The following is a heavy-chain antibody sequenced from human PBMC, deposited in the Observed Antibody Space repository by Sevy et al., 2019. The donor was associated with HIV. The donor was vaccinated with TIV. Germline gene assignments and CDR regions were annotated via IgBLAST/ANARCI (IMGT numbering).Heavy chain of an antibody. Sequence: GGSLRLSCAASGFTFSSYAMHWVCQAPGKGLEWVAVISYDGSNKYYADSVKGRFTISRDNSKNTLYLQMNSLRAEDTAVYYCAREKHCSGGSCYSVGYYYYGMDVWGQGTTVTVSS. CDR2: ISYDGSNK. J-gene: IGHJ6*02. V-gene: IGHV3-30*04. D-gene: IGHD2-15*01. CDR3: AREKHCSGGSCYSVGYYYYGMDV. CDR1: GFTFSSYA.